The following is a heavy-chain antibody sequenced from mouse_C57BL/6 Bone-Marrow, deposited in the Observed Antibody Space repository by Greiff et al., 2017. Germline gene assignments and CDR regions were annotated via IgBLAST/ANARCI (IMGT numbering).Heavy chain of an antibody. J-gene: IGHJ3*01. V-gene: IGHV14-4*01. CDR2: IDPENGDT. CDR1: GFNIKDDY. Sequence: EVKVEESGAELVRPGASVKLSCTASGFNIKDDYMHWVKQRPEQGLEWIGWIDPENGDTEYASKFQGKATITADTSSNTAYLQLSSLTSEDTAVYYCTTCDSAWFAYWGQGTLVTVSA. CDR3: TTCDSAWFAY. D-gene: IGHD2-4*01.